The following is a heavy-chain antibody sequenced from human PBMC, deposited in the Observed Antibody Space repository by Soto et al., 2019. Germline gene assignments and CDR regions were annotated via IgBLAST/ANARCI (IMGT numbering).Heavy chain of an antibody. CDR2: IVVGSGNT. V-gene: IGHV1-58*02. D-gene: IGHD2-15*01. CDR3: AAEKYCSGGSCYYRERDAFDI. J-gene: IGHJ3*02. Sequence: SVKVSCKASGFTFTSSAMQWVRQARGQRLEWIGWIVVGSGNTNYALKFQERVTITRDMSTSTAYMELSSLRSEDTAVYYCAAEKYCSGGSCYYRERDAFDIWGQGTMVTVSS. CDR1: GFTFTSSA.